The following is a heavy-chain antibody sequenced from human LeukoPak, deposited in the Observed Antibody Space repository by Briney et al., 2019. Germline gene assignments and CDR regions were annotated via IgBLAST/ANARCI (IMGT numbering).Heavy chain of an antibody. V-gene: IGHV3-15*01. CDR2: IKSKTDGGTT. Sequence: GGSLRLSCAASGFTFSNAWMNWVRQAPGKGLEWVGRIKSKTDGGTTDYAAPVKGRFTISRDDSKNTLYLQMNSLKTEGTAVYYCTRVSGYSGYGVDYWGQGTLVTVSS. J-gene: IGHJ4*02. CDR3: TRVSGYSGYGVDY. D-gene: IGHD5-12*01. CDR1: GFTFSNAW.